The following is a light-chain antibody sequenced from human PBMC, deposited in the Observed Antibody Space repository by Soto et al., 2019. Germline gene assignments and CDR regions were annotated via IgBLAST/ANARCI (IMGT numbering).Light chain of an antibody. CDR1: QGIGVY. Sequence: DIQMTQSPSSLSASLGDRVTITSRASQGIGVYLAWFQQKPGKVPRLLIYAASALQSGVPSRFSGGGSGTDFTLTINSLQPEDVATYYCQKYNSAPLTFGGGTKVEIK. J-gene: IGKJ4*01. V-gene: IGKV1-27*01. CDR2: AAS. CDR3: QKYNSAPLT.